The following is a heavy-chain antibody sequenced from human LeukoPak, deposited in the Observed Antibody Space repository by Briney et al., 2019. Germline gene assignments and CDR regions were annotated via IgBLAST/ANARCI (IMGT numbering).Heavy chain of an antibody. CDR2: IIPILGIA. CDR1: GGTFSSYA. CDR3: ARVGRYSNYYFDY. J-gene: IGHJ4*02. D-gene: IGHD4-11*01. V-gene: IGHV1-69*04. Sequence: SVKVSCKASGGTFSSYAISWVRQAPGQGLEWMGRIIPILGIANHAQKFQGRVTITADKSTSTAYMELSSLRSEDTAVYYCARVGRYSNYYFDYWGQGTLVTVSS.